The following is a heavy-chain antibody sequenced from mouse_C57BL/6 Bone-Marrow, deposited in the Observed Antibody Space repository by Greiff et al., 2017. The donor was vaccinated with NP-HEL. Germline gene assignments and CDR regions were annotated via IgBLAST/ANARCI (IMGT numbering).Heavy chain of an antibody. D-gene: IGHD2-4*01. Sequence: EVNLVESGEGLVKPGGSLKLSCAASGFTFSSYAMSWVRQTPEKRLEWVAYISSGGDYIYYADTVKGRFTISRDNARNTLYLQMSSLKSEDTAMYYCTSYDLAWFAYWGQGTLVTVSA. CDR2: ISSGGDYI. J-gene: IGHJ3*01. V-gene: IGHV5-9-1*02. CDR3: TSYDLAWFAY. CDR1: GFTFSSYA.